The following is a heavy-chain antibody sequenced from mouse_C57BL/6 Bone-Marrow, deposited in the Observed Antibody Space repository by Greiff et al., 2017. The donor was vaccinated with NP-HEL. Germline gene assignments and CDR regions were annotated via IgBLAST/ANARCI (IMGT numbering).Heavy chain of an antibody. D-gene: IGHD1-1*01. CDR2: IDPEDGDT. V-gene: IGHV14-4*01. J-gene: IGHJ4*01. CDR1: GFNIKDDY. CDR3: ITAGNSVYYAMAY. Sequence: VQLQQSGAELVRPGASVKLSCTASGFNIKDDYMHWVKQRPEQGLEWIGWIDPEDGDTEYASKFQGKATITADTSSNTAYLQLSSLTSEDTAVYYCITAGNSVYYAMAYWGQGPSVTVSS.